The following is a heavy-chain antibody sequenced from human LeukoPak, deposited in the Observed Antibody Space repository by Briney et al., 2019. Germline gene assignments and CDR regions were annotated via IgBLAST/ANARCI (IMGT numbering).Heavy chain of an antibody. CDR1: GYSVTSYW. Sequence: GEALKISCKGSGYSVTSYWIGWVRQMPGKGLEWMGIIYPGDSDTRYSPSFQGQVTISADKSISTAYLQWSSLKASDTAMYYCARLGEGVPAKYYFDYWGQGTLVTVSS. D-gene: IGHD2-2*01. CDR2: IYPGDSDT. CDR3: ARLGEGVPAKYYFDY. V-gene: IGHV5-51*01. J-gene: IGHJ4*02.